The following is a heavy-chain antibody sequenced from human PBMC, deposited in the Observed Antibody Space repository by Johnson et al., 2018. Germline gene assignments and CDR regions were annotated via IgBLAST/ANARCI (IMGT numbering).Heavy chain of an antibody. J-gene: IGHJ6*02. D-gene: IGHD2-2*01. V-gene: IGHV1-69*12. Sequence: QVQLVQSGAEVKKPGSSVKVSCKASGGTFSSYAISWVRQAPGQGLEWMGGIIPIFGTANYAQKFQGSVTITADEPTSTAYMELSSLRSEDTAVSYCARVGVPADNLAGGYYYYYGMDVWGQGTTVTVSS. CDR3: ARVGVPADNLAGGYYYYYGMDV. CDR2: IIPIFGTA. CDR1: GGTFSSYA.